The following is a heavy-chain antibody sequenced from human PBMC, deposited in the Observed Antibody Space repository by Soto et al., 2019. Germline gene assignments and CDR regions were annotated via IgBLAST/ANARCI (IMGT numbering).Heavy chain of an antibody. CDR1: EFTFSNYA. D-gene: IGHD1-1*01. CDR2: ISGTSTST. J-gene: IGHJ4*02. CDR3: ARDQLRTTLLLFDF. Sequence: HPGGSLRLSCAASEFTFSNYAMSWVRQAPGKGLEWVSSISGTSTSTYYADSVKGRFTISRDNSRSTLYLQMNSLRAEDTAIYYCARDQLRTTLLLFDFWGQGTLVTVSS. V-gene: IGHV3-23*01.